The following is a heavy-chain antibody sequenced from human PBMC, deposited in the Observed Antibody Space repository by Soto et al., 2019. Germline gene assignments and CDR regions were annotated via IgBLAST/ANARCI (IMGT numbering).Heavy chain of an antibody. J-gene: IGHJ6*02. CDR2: IYPGDSDT. CDR3: ARPDYYYGMDV. CDR1: GYRFTSYL. V-gene: IGHV5-51*01. Sequence: XESLKLSCTGSGYRFTSYLIGVVLQMPGKGLEWMGIIYPGDSDTRYSPSFQGQVTISADKSISTAYLQWSSLRASDTAMYYCARPDYYYGMDVWGQGTTVTVSS.